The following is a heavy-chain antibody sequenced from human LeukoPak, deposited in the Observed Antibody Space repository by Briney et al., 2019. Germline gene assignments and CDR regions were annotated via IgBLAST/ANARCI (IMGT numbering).Heavy chain of an antibody. D-gene: IGHD6-19*01. CDR3: ARSAVADTLSAYYFDY. CDR2: ISAYNGNT. V-gene: IGHV1-18*01. CDR1: GYTXITSD. Sequence: ASVKVSCKASGYTXITSDISGVRQAPGQGLEWMGWISAYNGNTNYAQKIQGRLTMTTDTSTNTAYMELRSLRSDDTAVYYCARSAVADTLSAYYFDYWGQGTLVTVSS. J-gene: IGHJ4*02.